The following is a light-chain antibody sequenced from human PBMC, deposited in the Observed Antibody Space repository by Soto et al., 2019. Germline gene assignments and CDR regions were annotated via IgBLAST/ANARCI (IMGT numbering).Light chain of an antibody. CDR1: QSVSSN. Sequence: DIVMTQSPATLSVSPGERATLSCRASQSVSSNLAWYQQKPGQAPRLLIYGAYRRATGTPDRISGSGSGTDFTLTISRLEPEDFAMYYCQQYTHWPVWSFGQGTKVDI. V-gene: IGKV3D-15*01. CDR2: GAY. J-gene: IGKJ1*01. CDR3: QQYTHWPVWS.